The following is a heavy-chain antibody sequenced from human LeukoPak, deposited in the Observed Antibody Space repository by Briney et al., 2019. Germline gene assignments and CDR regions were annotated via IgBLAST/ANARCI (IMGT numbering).Heavy chain of an antibody. CDR1: EFTFSSYA. Sequence: GGSLRLSCAASEFTFSSYAMNWVRQAPGKGLEWVSAISSSGGSTYYADSVKGRFTISRDSSKNTLYLQMNSLRAEDTAVYYCAKQIPAVKSFDYWGQGTLVTVSS. CDR3: AKQIPAVKSFDY. D-gene: IGHD2-2*01. V-gene: IGHV3-23*01. CDR2: ISSSGGST. J-gene: IGHJ4*02.